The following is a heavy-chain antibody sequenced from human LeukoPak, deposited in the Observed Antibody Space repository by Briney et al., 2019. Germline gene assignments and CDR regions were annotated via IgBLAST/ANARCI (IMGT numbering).Heavy chain of an antibody. V-gene: IGHV4-38-2*02. Sequence: SETLSHTCTVSGYSISSGYYWGWIRQPPGKGLEWIGSIYHSGSTYYNPSLKSRVTISVDTSKNQFSLKLSSVTAADTAVYYCARDKSRIAVAGTNWFDPWGQGTLVTVS. J-gene: IGHJ5*02. D-gene: IGHD6-19*01. CDR2: IYHSGST. CDR1: GYSISSGYY. CDR3: ARDKSRIAVAGTNWFDP.